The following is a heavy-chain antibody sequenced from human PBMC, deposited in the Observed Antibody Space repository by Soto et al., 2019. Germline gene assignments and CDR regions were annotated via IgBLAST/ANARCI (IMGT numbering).Heavy chain of an antibody. J-gene: IGHJ2*01. CDR3: ATVSVEGGYFDL. CDR2: ISTYNGNT. CDR1: GYTFTNYG. D-gene: IGHD2-15*01. V-gene: IGHV1-18*01. Sequence: QVQLVQSGAEVKKPGASVKVSCKASGYTFTNYGITWVRQAPGQGLEWMAWISTYNGNTNYAQKLQGRVTMTTDTPTSTAYTELRSPRSDDTAVYYCATVSVEGGYFDLWGRGTLVTFSS.